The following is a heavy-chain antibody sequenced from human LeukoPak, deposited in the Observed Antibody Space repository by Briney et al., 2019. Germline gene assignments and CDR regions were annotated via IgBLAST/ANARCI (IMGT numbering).Heavy chain of an antibody. D-gene: IGHD3-10*01. CDR3: AKDRYGSGNNYLDA. J-gene: IGHJ4*02. CDR1: GFSFSSYA. CDR2: MSYDGTKE. V-gene: IGHV3-30*18. Sequence: GRSLRLSCAASGFSFSSYAMHWVRQAPAKGLEWVAFMSYDGTKEHYADTGKGRFTISRDNSMNTLYLQINSLGPEDTAVYYCAKDRYGSGNNYLDAWGQGTLVTVSS.